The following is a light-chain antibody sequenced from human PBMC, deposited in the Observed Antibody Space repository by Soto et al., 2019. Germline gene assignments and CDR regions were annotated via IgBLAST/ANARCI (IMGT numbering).Light chain of an antibody. CDR3: CSYAGNSEV. Sequence: QCVLTQPASVSGSPGQPITIPCTGTSGDVGGYNLVSWYQQHPGKAPKLMIYEVTERPSGVSNRFSGSKSGNTASLTISGLQPDDEADYYCCSYAGNSEVFGTGTKVTVL. CDR2: EVT. J-gene: IGLJ1*01. V-gene: IGLV2-23*02. CDR1: SGDVGGYNL.